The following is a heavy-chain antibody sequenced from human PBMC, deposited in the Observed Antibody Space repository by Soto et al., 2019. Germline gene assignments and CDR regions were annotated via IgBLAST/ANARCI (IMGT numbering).Heavy chain of an antibody. Sequence: QVQLQESGPGLVKPSQTLSLICDVSGGSVGSVGYSWSWVRQSPGKGLEWIGHIQQAGSTHYNPSLRGRAPISFDRSKTQFFLQLKSVTAADTAVYFCARGWTFSDISYAMDVWGQGTTVTVSS. CDR1: GGSVGSVGYS. CDR2: IQQAGST. D-gene: IGHD1-26*01. CDR3: ARGWTFSDISYAMDV. J-gene: IGHJ6*02. V-gene: IGHV4-30-2*06.